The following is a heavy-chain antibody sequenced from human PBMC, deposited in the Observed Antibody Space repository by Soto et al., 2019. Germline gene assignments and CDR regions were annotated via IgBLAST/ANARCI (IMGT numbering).Heavy chain of an antibody. D-gene: IGHD5-18*01. V-gene: IGHV1-69*13. CDR1: GYTFTSYG. CDR2: IIPIFGTA. Sequence: ASVKVSCKASGYTFTSYGISWVRQAPGQGLEWMGGIIPIFGTANYAQKFQGRVTITADESTSTAYMELSSLRSEDTAVYYCARIHQQDYWGQGTLVTVSS. J-gene: IGHJ4*02. CDR3: ARIHQQDY.